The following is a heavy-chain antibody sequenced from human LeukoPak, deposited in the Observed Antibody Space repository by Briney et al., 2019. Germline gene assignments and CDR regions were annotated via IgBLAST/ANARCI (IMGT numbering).Heavy chain of an antibody. J-gene: IGHJ4*02. CDR1: GGSISSYY. CDR3: ARVGQLVQRLYYFDY. V-gene: IGHV4-59*01. Sequence: SETLSLTCTVSGGSISSYYWSWIRQPPGKGLEWIGYIYYSGSTNYSPSLKSRVTISVDTSKNQFSLKLSSVTAADTAVYYCARVGQLVQRLYYFDYWGQGTLATVSS. CDR2: IYYSGST. D-gene: IGHD6-6*01.